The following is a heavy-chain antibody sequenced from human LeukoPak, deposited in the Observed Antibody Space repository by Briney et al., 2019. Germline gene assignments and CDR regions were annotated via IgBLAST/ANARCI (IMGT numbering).Heavy chain of an antibody. Sequence: GGSLRLSCAASGLTFSRDWMSWVRQPPGQGLEWVATIKQDASEEYCVDSVNGRFTISRDNAKNSLYLQMNSLRAEDTAVYYCARDFLHLGGWGQGTMVTVSS. CDR1: GLTFSRDW. J-gene: IGHJ3*01. CDR3: ARDFLHLGG. CDR2: IKQDASEE. V-gene: IGHV3-7*01. D-gene: IGHD3-16*01.